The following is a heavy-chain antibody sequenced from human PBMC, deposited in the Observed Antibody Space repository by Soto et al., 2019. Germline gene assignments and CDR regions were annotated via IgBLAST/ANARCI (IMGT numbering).Heavy chain of an antibody. V-gene: IGHV1-69*06. CDR2: IIPIFGTT. CDR1: GGTFSSYA. J-gene: IGHJ3*02. CDR3: ARDRRTTVTTLAFDI. Sequence: QVQLVQSGAEVKKPGSSVEVSCKASGGTFSSYAISWVRQAPGQGLEWMGGIIPIFGTTNYAQKFQGRVTITADKSTSTAYMELSSLRSEDTAVYYCARDRRTTVTTLAFDIWGQGTMVTVSS. D-gene: IGHD4-17*01.